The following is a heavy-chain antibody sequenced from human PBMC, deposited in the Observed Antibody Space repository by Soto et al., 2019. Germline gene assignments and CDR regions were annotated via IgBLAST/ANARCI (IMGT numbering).Heavy chain of an antibody. D-gene: IGHD3-22*01. Sequence: GGSLRLSCAASGFAFSSYWMSWVRQAPGKGLEWVANIKQDGSEKYYVDSVKGRFTISRDNAKNSLYLQMNSLRAEDTAVYYCARDRYLYYYDSKNFDYWGQGTLVTVSS. J-gene: IGHJ4*02. CDR3: ARDRYLYYYDSKNFDY. CDR1: GFAFSSYW. V-gene: IGHV3-7*03. CDR2: IKQDGSEK.